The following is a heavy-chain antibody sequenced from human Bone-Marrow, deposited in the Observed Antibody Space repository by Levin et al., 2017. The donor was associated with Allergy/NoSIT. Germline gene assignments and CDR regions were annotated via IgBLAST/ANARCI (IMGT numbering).Heavy chain of an antibody. CDR1: GYSFTSYW. V-gene: IGHV5-51*01. J-gene: IGHJ6*02. CDR2: IYPGDSDT. CDR3: ARHGDDSFRGPSGMDV. Sequence: GESLKISCKGSGYSFTSYWIGWVRQMPGKGLEWMGIIYPGDSDTRYSPSFQGQVTISADKSISTAYLQWSSLKASDTAMYYCARHGDDSFRGPSGMDVWGQGTTVTVSS. D-gene: IGHD3-22*01.